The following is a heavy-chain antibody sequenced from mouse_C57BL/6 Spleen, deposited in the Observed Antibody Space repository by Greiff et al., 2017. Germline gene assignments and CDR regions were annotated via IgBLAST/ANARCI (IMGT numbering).Heavy chain of an antibody. Sequence: EVQLVESGGGLVKPGGSLKLSCAASGFTFSSYAMSWVRQTPEKRLEWVATISDGGSYTYYPDNVKGRFTISRDNAKNNLYLQMSHLKSEDTAMYYSAREGGYSRYFDGWGTGTTVTVAT. CDR3: AREGGYSRYFDG. CDR2: ISDGGSYT. D-gene: IGHD2-3*01. J-gene: IGHJ1*03. CDR1: GFTFSSYA. V-gene: IGHV5-4*01.